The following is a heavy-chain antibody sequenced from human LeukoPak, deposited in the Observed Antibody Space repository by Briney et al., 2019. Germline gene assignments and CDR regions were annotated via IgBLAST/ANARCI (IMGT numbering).Heavy chain of an antibody. CDR3: AADYNFLTGLNY. CDR2: IGRQGDSDAT. J-gene: IGHJ4*02. V-gene: IGHV3-73*01. D-gene: IGHD3-9*01. Sequence: GGSLRLSCAASGLTFIGSGIHWVRQASGKGLELLGRIGRQGDSDATRYAASLKGKFTIPRVDSRNTAYLQMNSLKTEDTAVYYRAADYNFLTGLNYWGQGTLVTVSS. CDR1: GLTFIGSG.